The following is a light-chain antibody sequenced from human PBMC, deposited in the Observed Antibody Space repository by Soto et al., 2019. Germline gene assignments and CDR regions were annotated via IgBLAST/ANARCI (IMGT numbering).Light chain of an antibody. J-gene: IGKJ2*01. V-gene: IGKV1-5*01. CDR2: DAS. Sequence: IQMTQSHSTVSASVGDRVTITCRASQSISSSLAWYQQKPGKDPKVLIYDASSLDSGVPSRFSGSGYGTEFTLADSSLKPGDFATYSCQQYESYPYSCGQGTKLEIK. CDR3: QQYESYPYS. CDR1: QSISSS.